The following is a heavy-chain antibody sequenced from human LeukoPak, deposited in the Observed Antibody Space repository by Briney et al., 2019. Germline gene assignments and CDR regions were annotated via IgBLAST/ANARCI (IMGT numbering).Heavy chain of an antibody. D-gene: IGHD5-24*01. CDR2: ISGSGGST. CDR1: GFTFSDYY. J-gene: IGHJ6*02. CDR3: AKAGRDGYNFIDYYYGMDV. V-gene: IGHV3-23*01. Sequence: PGGSLRLSCAASGFTFSDYYMSWIRQAPGKGLEWVSAISGSGGSTYYADSVKGRFTISRDNSKNTLYLQMNSLRAEDTAVYYCAKAGRDGYNFIDYYYGMDVWGQGTTVTVSS.